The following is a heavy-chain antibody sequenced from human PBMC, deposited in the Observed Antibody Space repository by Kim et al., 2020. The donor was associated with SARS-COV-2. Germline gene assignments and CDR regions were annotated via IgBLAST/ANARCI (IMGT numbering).Heavy chain of an antibody. J-gene: IGHJ4*02. Sequence: GGSLRLSCAASGFTFSSYWMSWVHQAPGKGLEWVANIKQDGSEKYYVDSVKGRFTISRDNAKNSLYLQMNSLRAEDTAVYYCARPAVLLWFGEFDYWGQGTLVTVSS. CDR3: ARPAVLLWFGEFDY. CDR1: GFTFSSYW. D-gene: IGHD3-10*01. V-gene: IGHV3-7*01. CDR2: IKQDGSEK.